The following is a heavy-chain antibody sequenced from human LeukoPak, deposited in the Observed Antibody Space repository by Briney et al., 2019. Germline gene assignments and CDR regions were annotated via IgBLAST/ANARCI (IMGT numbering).Heavy chain of an antibody. J-gene: IGHJ4*02. D-gene: IGHD1-26*01. CDR1: GFTFSSYS. Sequence: GGSLRLSCAASGFTFSSYSMNWVRQAPGKGLEWVSYISSSSTIYYADSVKGRFTISRDNAKNSLYLQMNSLRDEDTAVYYCASSGSYRFDYWGQGTLVTVSS. CDR2: ISSSSTI. CDR3: ASSGSYRFDY. V-gene: IGHV3-48*02.